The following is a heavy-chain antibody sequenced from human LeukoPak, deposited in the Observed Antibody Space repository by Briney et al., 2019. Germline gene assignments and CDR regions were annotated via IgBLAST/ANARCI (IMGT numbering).Heavy chain of an antibody. CDR1: GGTFSSYA. CDR3: ARLDSYYYDSSGPLGGMDV. V-gene: IGHV1-69*10. Sequence: SVTVSCKASGGTFSSYAISWVRQAPGQGLEWMGRIIPILGIANYAQKFQGRVTITADKSTSTAYMELSSLRSEDTAVYYCARLDSYYYDSSGPLGGMDVRGQGTTVTVSS. D-gene: IGHD3-22*01. J-gene: IGHJ6*02. CDR2: IIPILGIA.